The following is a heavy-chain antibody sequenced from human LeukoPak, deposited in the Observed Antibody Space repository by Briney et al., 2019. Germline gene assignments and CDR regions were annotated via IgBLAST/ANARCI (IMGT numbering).Heavy chain of an antibody. J-gene: IGHJ6*03. V-gene: IGHV4-59*01. CDR1: SGSISSYY. D-gene: IGHD6-6*01. CDR3: ARGSSSSSYYYYYMDV. CDR2: IYYSGST. Sequence: SETLSLTCTVSSGSISSYYWSWIRQPPGKGLEWIGYIYYSGSTNYNPSLKSRVTISVDTSKNQFSLKLSSVTAADTAVYYCARGSSSSSYYYYYMDVWGKGTTVTVSS.